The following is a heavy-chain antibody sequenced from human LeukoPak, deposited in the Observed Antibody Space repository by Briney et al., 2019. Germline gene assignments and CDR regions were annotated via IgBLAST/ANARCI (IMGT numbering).Heavy chain of an antibody. J-gene: IGHJ6*02. D-gene: IGHD6-19*01. CDR3: ARERWDIAVAGTGYYYYYGMDV. CDR2: IIPIFGTA. Sequence: SVKVSCKASGGTFSSYAISWVRQAPGQGLEWMGGIIPIFGTANYAQKFQGRVTITADESTSTAYMELSSLRSEDTAVYHCARERWDIAVAGTGYYYYYGMDVWGQGTTVTVSS. V-gene: IGHV1-69*13. CDR1: GGTFSSYA.